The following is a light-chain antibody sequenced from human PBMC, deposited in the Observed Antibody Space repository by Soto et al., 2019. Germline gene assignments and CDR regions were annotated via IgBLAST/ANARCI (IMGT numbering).Light chain of an antibody. Sequence: EIVMTHSPAFLSVSPGERATLSCRASRFINTDLAWYQQKPGQAPRLLIYGASTRATGIPARFSGSGSGTEFTLTISSLQSEYFAVYYCLQYNNWPFTFGPGTKVDV. J-gene: IGKJ3*01. CDR3: LQYNNWPFT. CDR2: GAS. CDR1: RFINTD. V-gene: IGKV3-15*01.